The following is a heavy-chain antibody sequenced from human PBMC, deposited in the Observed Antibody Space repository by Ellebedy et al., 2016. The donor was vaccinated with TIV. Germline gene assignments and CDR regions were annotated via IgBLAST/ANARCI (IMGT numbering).Heavy chain of an antibody. V-gene: IGHV4-34*01. J-gene: IGHJ4*02. CDR1: GGSFSGYY. D-gene: IGHD1-26*01. Sequence: SETLSLTXAVYGGSFSGYYWSWIRQPPGKGLEWIGEINHSGSTNYNPSLKSRVTISVDTSKNQFSLKLSSVIAADTAVYYCARGRGMGVFGYWGQGTLVTVSS. CDR2: INHSGST. CDR3: ARGRGMGVFGY.